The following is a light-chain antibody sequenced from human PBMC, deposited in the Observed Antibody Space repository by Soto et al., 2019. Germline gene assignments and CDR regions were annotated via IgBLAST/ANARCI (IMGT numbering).Light chain of an antibody. CDR3: SSYTSSSTFVV. Sequence: QSALTQPASVSGSPGQSITISCTGTSSDVGGYNYVSWSQQHPGKAPKLMIYEVSNRPSGVSNRFSGSKSGNTASLTISGLQAEEEAEYYCSSYTSSSTFVVFGGGTKVTVL. J-gene: IGLJ2*01. V-gene: IGLV2-14*01. CDR2: EVS. CDR1: SSDVGGYNY.